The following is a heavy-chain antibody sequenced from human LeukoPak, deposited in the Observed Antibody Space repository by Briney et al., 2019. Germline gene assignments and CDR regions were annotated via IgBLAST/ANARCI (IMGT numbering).Heavy chain of an antibody. V-gene: IGHV3-30*19. CDR3: ASGGRDEKGLIDY. D-gene: IGHD3-16*01. Sequence: GGSLRLSCAASGFTFSSYGMHWVRQAPGKGLEWVAVISYDGHNKYHADSVKGRFTISRDNSKNTLYLQMNSLRAEDTAVYYCASGGRDEKGLIDYWGQGTLVTVSS. J-gene: IGHJ4*02. CDR1: GFTFSSYG. CDR2: ISYDGHNK.